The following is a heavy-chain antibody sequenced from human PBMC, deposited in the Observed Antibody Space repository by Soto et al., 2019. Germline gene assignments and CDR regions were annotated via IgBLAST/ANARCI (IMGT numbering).Heavy chain of an antibody. Sequence: GGSLRLSCAASGFTFSSYAMSWVRQAPGKGLEWVSAISGSGGSTYYADSVKGRFTISRDNSKNTLYLQMNSLRAEDTAVYYCAKDPNDSSGYSYNWFDPWGQGTLVTVSS. CDR1: GFTFSSYA. V-gene: IGHV3-23*01. CDR2: ISGSGGST. CDR3: AKDPNDSSGYSYNWFDP. D-gene: IGHD3-22*01. J-gene: IGHJ5*02.